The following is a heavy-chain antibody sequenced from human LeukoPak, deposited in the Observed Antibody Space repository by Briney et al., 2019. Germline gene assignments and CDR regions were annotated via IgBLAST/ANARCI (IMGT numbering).Heavy chain of an antibody. J-gene: IGHJ4*02. D-gene: IGHD2-2*01. V-gene: IGHV4-34*01. Sequence: SETLSLTCAVYGGSFSGYYWSRIRQPPGKGLEWIGEINHSGSTNYNPSLKSRVTISVDTSKNQFSLKLSSVTAADTAVYYCARRGSSTRNFDYWGQGTLVTVSS. CDR1: GGSFSGYY. CDR2: INHSGST. CDR3: ARRGSSTRNFDY.